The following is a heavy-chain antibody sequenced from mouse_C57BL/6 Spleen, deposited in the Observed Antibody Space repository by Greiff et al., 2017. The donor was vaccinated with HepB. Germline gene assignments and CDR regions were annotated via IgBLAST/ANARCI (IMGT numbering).Heavy chain of an antibody. Sequence: VQLQQSGAELVRPGASVKLSCTASGFNIKDDYMHWVKQRPEQGLEWIGWIDPENGDTEYASKFQGKATITADTSSNTAYLQRSSLTSEDTAVYYCTTTGKDYFDYWGQGTTLTVSS. CDR3: TTTGKDYFDY. J-gene: IGHJ2*01. CDR1: GFNIKDDY. CDR2: IDPENGDT. D-gene: IGHD4-1*01. V-gene: IGHV14-4*01.